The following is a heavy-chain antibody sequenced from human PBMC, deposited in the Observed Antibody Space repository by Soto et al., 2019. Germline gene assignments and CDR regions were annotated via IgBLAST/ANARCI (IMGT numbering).Heavy chain of an antibody. D-gene: IGHD5-12*01. CDR1: GFTFSSYA. J-gene: IGHJ4*02. V-gene: IGHV3-23*01. CDR3: AKGHQRWLQFDSFDY. CDR2: ISGSGGST. Sequence: HPGGSLRLSCAASGFTFSSYAMSWVRQAPGKGLEWVSAISGSGGSTYYADSVKGRFTISRDNSKNTLYLQMNSLRAEDTAVYYCAKGHQRWLQFDSFDYWGQGTLVTVSS.